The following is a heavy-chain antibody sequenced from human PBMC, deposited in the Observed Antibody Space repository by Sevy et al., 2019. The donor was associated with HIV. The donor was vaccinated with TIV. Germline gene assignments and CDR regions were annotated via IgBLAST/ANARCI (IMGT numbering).Heavy chain of an antibody. CDR3: AKDREVVGAKFDF. V-gene: IGHV3-30*18. Sequence: GGSLRLSCAASGFTFSDFGMHWVRQAPGKGLEWVAVISFHETIKFYAESVKGRFTISRDNSKNTLYLEMNSLRAGDTALYYCAKDREVVGAKFDFWGQGTLVTVSS. J-gene: IGHJ4*02. D-gene: IGHD1-26*01. CDR2: ISFHETIK. CDR1: GFTFSDFG.